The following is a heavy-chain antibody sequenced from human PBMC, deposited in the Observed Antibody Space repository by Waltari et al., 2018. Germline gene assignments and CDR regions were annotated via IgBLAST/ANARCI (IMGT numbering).Heavy chain of an antibody. CDR1: GFTFNTFW. Sequence: EVQLVESGGGLVQPGGSLRLSCVASGFTFNTFWMSWVRQAPGKGLEGVTDIKQDGSETYYADSVKGRFTVSRDNAKNSLYLQMNSLRVEDTAGYYCARDWEGDRPNFDYWGQGTLVTVSS. CDR2: IKQDGSET. CDR3: ARDWEGDRPNFDY. D-gene: IGHD1-26*01. J-gene: IGHJ4*02. V-gene: IGHV3-7*04.